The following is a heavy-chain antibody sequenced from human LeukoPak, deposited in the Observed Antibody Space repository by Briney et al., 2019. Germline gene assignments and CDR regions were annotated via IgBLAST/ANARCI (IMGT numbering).Heavy chain of an antibody. J-gene: IGHJ4*02. V-gene: IGHV1-69*04. CDR1: GGTFSSYA. D-gene: IGHD4-17*01. CDR2: IIPILGIA. Sequence: GSSVKVSCKASGGTFSSYAISWVRQAPGQGLEWMGRIIPILGIANYAQKFQGRVTITADKSTSTAYMELSSLRSEDTAVYCCARSYDYGDYILDYWGQGTLVTVSS. CDR3: ARSYDYGDYILDY.